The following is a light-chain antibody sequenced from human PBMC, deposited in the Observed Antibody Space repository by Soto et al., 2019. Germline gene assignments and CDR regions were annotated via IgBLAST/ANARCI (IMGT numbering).Light chain of an antibody. V-gene: IGLV1-44*01. CDR2: SIN. Sequence: QSVLTQPPSASGTPGQRVTISCSGGRSNIGSNTVNWYQQVPGTAPKFLIYSINQRPSGVPDRFSGSKSGTSASLAISGLQAEDEADYYCASWDDSLNGLVFGGGTKLTVL. CDR3: ASWDDSLNGLV. J-gene: IGLJ2*01. CDR1: RSNIGSNT.